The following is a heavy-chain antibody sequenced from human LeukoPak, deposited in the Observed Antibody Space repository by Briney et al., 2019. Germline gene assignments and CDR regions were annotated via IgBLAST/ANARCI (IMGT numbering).Heavy chain of an antibody. CDR3: ATGGYCTGGSCYKGFDH. D-gene: IGHD2-15*01. CDR1: GFTFSSYE. Sequence: GGSLRLSCAASGFTFSSYEMNWVRQAPGKGLEWVSYISSSGNSKYYADSVKGRFTISRDNAENTLYLQMNSLRAEDTAVYYCATGGYCTGGSCYKGFDHWGQGTLVTVSS. CDR2: ISSSGNSK. J-gene: IGHJ4*02. V-gene: IGHV3-48*03.